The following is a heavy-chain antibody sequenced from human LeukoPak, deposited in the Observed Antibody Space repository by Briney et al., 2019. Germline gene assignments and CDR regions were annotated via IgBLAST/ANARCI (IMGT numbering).Heavy chain of an antibody. Sequence: SVKVSCKAPGGTFSSYAISWVRQAPGQGLEWMGGIIPIFGTANYAQKFQGRVTITADKSTSTAYMELSSLRSEDTAVYYCARDLREVGDFWSGYHMWFDPWGQGTLVTVSS. D-gene: IGHD3-3*01. CDR3: ARDLREVGDFWSGYHMWFDP. CDR2: IIPIFGTA. V-gene: IGHV1-69*06. CDR1: GGTFSSYA. J-gene: IGHJ5*02.